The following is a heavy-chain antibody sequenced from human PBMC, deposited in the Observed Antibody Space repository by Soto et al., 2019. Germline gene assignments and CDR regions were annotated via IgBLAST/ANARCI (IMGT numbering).Heavy chain of an antibody. V-gene: IGHV3-9*01. J-gene: IGHJ5*02. Sequence: GGSLRLSCAATGFTFEDYAMYWVRQAPGRGLEWVSSINWNSVRIAYADSVKGRFTISRDNGRNSLYLQMTSLRPEDTAFYYCAKGPYSTSAGGWFDPWGQGTLVTVSS. CDR3: AKGPYSTSAGGWFDP. D-gene: IGHD6-6*01. CDR2: INWNSVRI. CDR1: GFTFEDYA.